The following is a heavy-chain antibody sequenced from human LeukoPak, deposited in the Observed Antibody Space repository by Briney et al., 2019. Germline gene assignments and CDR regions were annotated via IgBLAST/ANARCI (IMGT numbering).Heavy chain of an antibody. Sequence: PGGSLRLSCAASGFTFSSYSMNWVRQAPGKGLEWVSSISSGSSYIYYADSVKGRFTISRDNAKNSLYLQMNSLRAEDTAVYYCARVKYYYDSSGYYFDYWGQGTLVTVSS. J-gene: IGHJ4*02. CDR2: ISSGSSYI. CDR1: GFTFSSYS. V-gene: IGHV3-21*01. CDR3: ARVKYYYDSSGYYFDY. D-gene: IGHD3-22*01.